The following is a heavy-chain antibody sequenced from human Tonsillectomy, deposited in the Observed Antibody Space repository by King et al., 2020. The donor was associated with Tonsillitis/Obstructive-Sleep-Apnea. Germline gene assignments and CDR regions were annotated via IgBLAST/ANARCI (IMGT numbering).Heavy chain of an antibody. CDR3: AREVVVVPDTYGWFDP. V-gene: IGHV7-4-1*02. CDR1: GYTFTTYA. J-gene: IGHJ5*02. D-gene: IGHD2-2*01. CDR2: INTNTGIP. Sequence: VQLVESGSELKKPGASVKVSCKASGYTFTTYAMNWVRQAPGQGLEWMGWINTNTGIPTYAQGFTGRFVFSLDTSVSTAYLQISSLKAEDTAVYYCAREVVVVPDTYGWFDPWGQGTLVTVSS.